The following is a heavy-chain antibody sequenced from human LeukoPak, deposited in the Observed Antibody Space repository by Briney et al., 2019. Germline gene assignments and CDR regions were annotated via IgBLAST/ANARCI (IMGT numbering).Heavy chain of an antibody. J-gene: IGHJ4*02. Sequence: SETLSLTCAVYAGSFSGYYWSWIRQPPGNGLEWIGEINHSGSTNYNPSLKSRVAISVDTSRNQFSLNLGSLTAKDAAGYHSGSTNYNPSLKSRVTISLDTSKNQFSLKLSSVTAADTAVYYCARDRKIEDSSGWYPAIDYWGQGTLVTVSS. CDR1: AGSFSGYY. CDR2: INHSGST. D-gene: IGHD3-10*01. V-gene: IGHV4-34*01. CDR3: GSTNYNPSLKSRVTISLDTSKNQFSLKLSSVTAADTAVYYCARDRKIEDSSGWYPAIDY.